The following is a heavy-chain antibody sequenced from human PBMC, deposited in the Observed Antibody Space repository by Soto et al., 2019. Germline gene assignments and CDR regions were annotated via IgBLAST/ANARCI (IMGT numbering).Heavy chain of an antibody. V-gene: IGHV3-48*01. CDR3: ASQMSYCDILTGYYIGGVTNTFDY. J-gene: IGHJ4*02. Sequence: GGSLRLSCAASGFTFSSYSMNWVRQAPGKGLEWVSYISSSSSTIYYADSVKGRFTISRDNAKNSLYLQMNSLRAEDTAVYYCASQMSYCDILTGYYIGGVTNTFDYWGQGTLVAVSS. CDR2: ISSSSSTI. CDR1: GFTFSSYS. D-gene: IGHD3-9*01.